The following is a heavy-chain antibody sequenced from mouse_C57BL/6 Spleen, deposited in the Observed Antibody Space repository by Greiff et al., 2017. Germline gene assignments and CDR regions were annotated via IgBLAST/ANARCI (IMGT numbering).Heavy chain of an antibody. D-gene: IGHD2-4*01. CDR2: IDPANGNT. Sequence: VQLQQSVAELVRPGASVKLSCTASGFNIKNTYMHWVKQRPDQGLEWIGRIDPANGNTKYAPKFQCKATITADTSSNTAYLLLSSLTSEDTAIYYCAPIYNDPDGGAMDYWGRGTSVTVSS. CDR1: GFNIKNTY. V-gene: IGHV14-3*01. CDR3: APIYNDPDGGAMDY. J-gene: IGHJ4*01.